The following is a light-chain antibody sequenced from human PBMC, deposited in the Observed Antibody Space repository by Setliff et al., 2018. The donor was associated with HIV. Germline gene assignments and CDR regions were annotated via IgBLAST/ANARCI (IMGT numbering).Light chain of an antibody. V-gene: IGLV2-14*01. J-gene: IGLJ1*01. Sequence: QSALTQPASVSGSPGQSITISCTGTSSDIGGYNYVSWYQQLPGKAPKLVISEVSNRPSGLSNRFSGSKSGDTASLTISGLQTEDEADYYCSSYTATSTLYVFGTGTKGTV. CDR1: SSDIGGYNY. CDR3: SSYTATSTLYV. CDR2: EVS.